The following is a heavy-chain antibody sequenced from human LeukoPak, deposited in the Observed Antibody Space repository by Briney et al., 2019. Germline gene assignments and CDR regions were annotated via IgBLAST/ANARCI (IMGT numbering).Heavy chain of an antibody. CDR2: ISKDGSNE. Sequence: GGSLRLSCAASGFTFSTYVMHWVRQAPGKGLEWVAVISKDGSNEDYADSVKGRFSISRDNSKNTLFLRMNSLRVEDTAVYYCARESVARGLFDYWGQGTLVTVSS. CDR1: GFTFSTYV. J-gene: IGHJ4*02. V-gene: IGHV3-30*04. D-gene: IGHD5-12*01. CDR3: ARESVARGLFDY.